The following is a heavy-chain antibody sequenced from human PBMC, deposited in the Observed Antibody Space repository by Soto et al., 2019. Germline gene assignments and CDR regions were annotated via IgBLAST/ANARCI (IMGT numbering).Heavy chain of an antibody. CDR2: IYYRGNT. J-gene: IGHJ4*02. CDR3: ARHPGYYDILTGYTTYYFDY. V-gene: IGHV4-59*08. CDR1: GGSIGTYY. D-gene: IGHD3-9*01. Sequence: QVQLQESGPGLVKPSETLSLTCTVSGGSIGTYYWSWIRQPPGKGLEWIGYIYYRGNTDYNPSLRSRVTISLDTPKIHFSSKLGSGTAADTAVYYCARHPGYYDILTGYTTYYFDYWGQGILVTVSS.